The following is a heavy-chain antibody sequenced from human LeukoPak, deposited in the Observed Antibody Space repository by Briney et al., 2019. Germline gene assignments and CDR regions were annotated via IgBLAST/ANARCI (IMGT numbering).Heavy chain of an antibody. CDR1: GFTFSSYA. Sequence: PGRSLRLSCAASGFTFSSYAMHWVRQAPGKGLEWVAVISYDGSNKYYADSVKGRFTISRDNAKNSLYLQMTSLRADDTAVYYCATSDDAAGTSWGQGTLVTVSS. CDR2: ISYDGSNK. D-gene: IGHD6-25*01. J-gene: IGHJ5*02. CDR3: ATSDDAAGTS. V-gene: IGHV3-30-3*01.